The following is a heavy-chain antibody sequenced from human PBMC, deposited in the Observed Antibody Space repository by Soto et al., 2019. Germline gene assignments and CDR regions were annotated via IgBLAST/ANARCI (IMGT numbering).Heavy chain of an antibody. CDR1: GYTFTSYD. V-gene: IGHV1-8*01. J-gene: IGHJ6*02. D-gene: IGHD6-6*01. CDR2: MNPNSGNT. Sequence: QVQLVQSGAEVKKPGASVKVSCKASGYTFTSYDINWVRQATGQGLEWMGWMNPNSGNTGYAQKFQGRVIVTVNTSITTADVELISLRCEDTAVYYCARRELSSSSTVRYYYYGLDVWGQGTTVTVSS. CDR3: ARRELSSSSTVRYYYYGLDV.